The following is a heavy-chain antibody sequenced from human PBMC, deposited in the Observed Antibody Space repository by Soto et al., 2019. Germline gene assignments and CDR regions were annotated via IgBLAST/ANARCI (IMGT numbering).Heavy chain of an antibody. V-gene: IGHV3-33*01. Sequence: QVQLVESGGGVVQPGMSLSLSCAASGFTFSDYAMDWVRQAPGKGLEWVALTSHDERKISYADSVKGRFTISRGNSEKTLYLQMYSLSAEDTAVYYCARGPYSNGWYYYDYWGQGTLVTVSS. CDR2: TSHDERKI. D-gene: IGHD6-19*01. CDR3: ARGPYSNGWYYYDY. J-gene: IGHJ4*02. CDR1: GFTFSDYA.